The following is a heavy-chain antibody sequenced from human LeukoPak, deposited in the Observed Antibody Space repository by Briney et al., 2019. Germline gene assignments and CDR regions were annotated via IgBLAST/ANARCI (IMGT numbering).Heavy chain of an antibody. D-gene: IGHD2-2*01. CDR1: GYSFTNYW. J-gene: IGHJ4*02. CDR3: ATGGYCSSTSCYHFFDY. V-gene: IGHV5-51*01. Sequence: GESLKISCKGSGYSFTNYWIGWVRQMPGKGLEWMGIIYPGDSDTRYSPSFQGQVTISADKSISTAYLWWSSLKASDTAMYYCATGGYCSSTSCYHFFDYWGQGTLVTVSS. CDR2: IYPGDSDT.